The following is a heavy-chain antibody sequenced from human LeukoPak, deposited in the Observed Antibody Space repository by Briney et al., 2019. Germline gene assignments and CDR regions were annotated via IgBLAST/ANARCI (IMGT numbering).Heavy chain of an antibody. Sequence: ASVKVSCKASGYAFTNYAISWVRQAPAQVLEWMGCISVYNGNTNYAQKLQGRVTMTADTSTTTAYMELRSLRSDDTAVYYCARGYCSSATCRHFDYWGQGALVTVSS. V-gene: IGHV1-18*01. D-gene: IGHD2-2*01. CDR3: ARGYCSSATCRHFDY. CDR1: GYAFTNYA. J-gene: IGHJ4*02. CDR2: ISVYNGNT.